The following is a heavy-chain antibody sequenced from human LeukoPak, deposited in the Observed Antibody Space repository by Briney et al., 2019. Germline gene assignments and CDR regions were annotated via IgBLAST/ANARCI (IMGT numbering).Heavy chain of an antibody. J-gene: IGHJ5*02. CDR3: ARDPVLRSGPWFDP. CDR2: TSYDGSNK. Sequence: GGSLRLSCAASGFTFSNYGMHWVRQAPGKGLEWVAVTSYDGSNKYYADSVKGRFTISRDNSKNTLYLQMNSLRAEDTAVYYCARDPVLRSGPWFDPWGQGTLVTVSS. CDR1: GFTFSNYG. D-gene: IGHD3-3*01. V-gene: IGHV3-30*03.